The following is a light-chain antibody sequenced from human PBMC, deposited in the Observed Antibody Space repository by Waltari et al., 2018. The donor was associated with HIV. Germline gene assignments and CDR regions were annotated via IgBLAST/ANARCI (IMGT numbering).Light chain of an antibody. CDR3: QQSYTFPLT. Sequence: DIQMTQSPSSLSASVGDRITITCRASQNIINHLNWFQQKPGKAPKVLIYDASGLQSGVPSRFSGSGSGTDFTLTINTLQPEDFATYYCQQSYTFPLTFGPGTKVDIK. CDR1: QNIINH. V-gene: IGKV1-39*01. J-gene: IGKJ3*01. CDR2: DAS.